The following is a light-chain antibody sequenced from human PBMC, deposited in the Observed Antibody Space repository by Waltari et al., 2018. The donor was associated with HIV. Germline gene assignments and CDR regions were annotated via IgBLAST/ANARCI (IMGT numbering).Light chain of an antibody. CDR2: KDS. J-gene: IGLJ3*02. Sequence: SYELTQPPSVSVSPGQTARITCSGDALPKQYAYGYQQKPGQAPVRLIYKDSERPSGIPERVSGASSGTTVTLTISGVQAEDEADYYCQSADSSGTYWVFGGGTKLTVL. CDR1: ALPKQY. CDR3: QSADSSGTYWV. V-gene: IGLV3-25*03.